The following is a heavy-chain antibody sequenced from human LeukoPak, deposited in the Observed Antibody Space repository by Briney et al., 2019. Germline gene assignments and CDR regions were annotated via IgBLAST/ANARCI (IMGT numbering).Heavy chain of an antibody. Sequence: GGSLRLSCAASGFTFSSYAMHWVRQAPGKGLEWVAVISYDGSNKYYADPVKGRFTISRDNSKNTLYLQMNSLRAEDTAVYYCARDREGYYYGSGSYSYWGQGTLVTVSS. D-gene: IGHD3-10*01. CDR3: ARDREGYYYGSGSYSY. CDR1: GFTFSSYA. J-gene: IGHJ4*02. V-gene: IGHV3-30-3*01. CDR2: ISYDGSNK.